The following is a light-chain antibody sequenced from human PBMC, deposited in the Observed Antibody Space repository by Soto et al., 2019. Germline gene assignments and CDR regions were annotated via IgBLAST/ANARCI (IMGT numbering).Light chain of an antibody. J-gene: IGLJ1*01. CDR3: CSYAGSSTSPYV. CDR2: EGS. Sequence: QSALTQPASVSGSPGQSITISCTGTSSDVGSYNLVSWYQQQPGKAPKLMIYEGSKRPSGVSNRFSGSKSGNTASLTISGLQAEDEADYYCCSYAGSSTSPYVFGTGTKLTVL. CDR1: SSDVGSYNL. V-gene: IGLV2-23*01.